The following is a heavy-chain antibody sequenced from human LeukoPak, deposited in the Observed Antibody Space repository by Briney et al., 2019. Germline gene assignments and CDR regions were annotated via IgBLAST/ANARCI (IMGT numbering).Heavy chain of an antibody. CDR3: ATIKDDSSGYYRSAPFDY. CDR1: GFTFSSYE. V-gene: IGHV3-48*03. J-gene: IGHJ4*02. D-gene: IGHD3-22*01. Sequence: GGSLRLSCAASGFTFSSYEMNWVRQAPGKGLEWVSYISSSGSTIYYADSVKGRFTISRDNAKNSLYLQMNSLRAEDTAVFYCATIKDDSSGYYRSAPFDYWGQGTLVTVSS. CDR2: ISSSGSTI.